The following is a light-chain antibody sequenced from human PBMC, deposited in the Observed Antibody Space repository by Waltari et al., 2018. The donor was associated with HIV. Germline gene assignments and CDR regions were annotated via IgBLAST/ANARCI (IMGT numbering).Light chain of an antibody. CDR3: CSYAGSNTYL. Sequence: QSALTQPASVSGFPGQSITISCPGSSSDVGSYHYVSWYQQHPGKAPKLLIYDVSKRPSGVSNRFSGSKSGNTASLTISGLQAEDEADYYCCSYAGSNTYLFGTGTEVTVL. CDR2: DVS. J-gene: IGLJ1*01. V-gene: IGLV2-23*02. CDR1: SSDVGSYHY.